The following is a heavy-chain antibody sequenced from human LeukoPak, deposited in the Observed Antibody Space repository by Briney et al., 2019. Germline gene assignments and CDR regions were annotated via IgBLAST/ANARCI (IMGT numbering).Heavy chain of an antibody. J-gene: IGHJ6*03. V-gene: IGHV3-43*01. CDR2: ISWDGGST. CDR1: GFTFSSYE. D-gene: IGHD5-18*01. CDR3: PKANHPIQLRGYMDV. Sequence: GGSLRLSCAASGFTFSSYEINWVRQAPGKGLEWDSLISWDGGSTYYADSVKGRFTISRDNSKNSLYLQMDSLRTEDTALYYCPKANHPIQLRGYMDVWGKGTTVTVSS.